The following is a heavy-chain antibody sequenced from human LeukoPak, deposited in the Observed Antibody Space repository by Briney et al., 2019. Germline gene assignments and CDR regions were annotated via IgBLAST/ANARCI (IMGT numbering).Heavy chain of an antibody. V-gene: IGHV3-66*01. CDR3: ARESNYDY. J-gene: IGHJ4*02. Sequence: GGSLRLSCAVPGFSVSSTYMSWVRQAPGKGLEWVSVIYSGGSTYYADSVKGRFTISRDNSENTLYLQMKSLRAEDTAVYYCARESNYDYWGQGTLVTVSS. D-gene: IGHD2/OR15-2a*01. CDR2: IYSGGST. CDR1: GFSVSSTY.